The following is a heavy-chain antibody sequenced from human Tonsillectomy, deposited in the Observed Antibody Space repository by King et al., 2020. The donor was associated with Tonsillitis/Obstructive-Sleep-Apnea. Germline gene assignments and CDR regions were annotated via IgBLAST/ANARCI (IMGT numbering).Heavy chain of an antibody. CDR1: GFSLSTSQAG. Sequence: ITLKESGPTLVKPTQTLTLTCTFSGFSLSTSQAGVGWIRQPPGKALEWLTLFYWDDDKRYSPSLNNRLTITKDTSKNQVVLTMTNMDPVDTATYYCAHTSRVSNWYYFDYWGQGTLVTVSS. CDR2: FYWDDDK. CDR3: AHTSRVSNWYYFDY. V-gene: IGHV2-5*02. J-gene: IGHJ4*02. D-gene: IGHD6-13*01.